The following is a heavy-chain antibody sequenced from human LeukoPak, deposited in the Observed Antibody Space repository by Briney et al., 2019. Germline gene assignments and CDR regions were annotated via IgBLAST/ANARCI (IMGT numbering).Heavy chain of an antibody. Sequence: GGSLRLSCAASGFTFSRYEMNWVRQAPGKGLEWVSYISSSGSTIYYADSVKGRFTISRDNAKNSLYLQMNSLRAEDTAVYYCAKDSDYYGSGSSVDYWGQGTLVTVSS. D-gene: IGHD3-10*01. J-gene: IGHJ4*02. V-gene: IGHV3-48*03. CDR2: ISSSGSTI. CDR1: GFTFSRYE. CDR3: AKDSDYYGSGSSVDY.